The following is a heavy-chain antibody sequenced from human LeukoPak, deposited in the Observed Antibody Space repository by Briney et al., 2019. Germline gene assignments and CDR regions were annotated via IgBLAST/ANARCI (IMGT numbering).Heavy chain of an antibody. CDR2: IYSGGST. J-gene: IGHJ6*02. CDR3: ARGSVYYYAMDV. V-gene: IGHV3-53*01. Sequence: XXVSVIYSGGSTYYADSVKGRFTISRDNSKNTLYLQMNSLRAEDTAVYYCARGSVYYYAMDVWGQGTTVTVSS.